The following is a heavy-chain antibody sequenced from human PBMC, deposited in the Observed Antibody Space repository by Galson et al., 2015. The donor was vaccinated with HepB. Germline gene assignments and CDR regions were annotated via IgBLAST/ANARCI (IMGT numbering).Heavy chain of an antibody. CDR3: ANSAGGELLF. CDR2: ISYDGSNK. CDR1: GFTFSSYG. D-gene: IGHD1-26*01. J-gene: IGHJ4*02. V-gene: IGHV3-30*18. Sequence: SLRLSCAASGFTFSSYGMHWVRQAPGKGLEWVAVISYDGSNKYYADSVKGRFTISRDNSKNTLYLQMNSLRAEDTAVYYCANSAGGELLFWGQGTLVTVSS.